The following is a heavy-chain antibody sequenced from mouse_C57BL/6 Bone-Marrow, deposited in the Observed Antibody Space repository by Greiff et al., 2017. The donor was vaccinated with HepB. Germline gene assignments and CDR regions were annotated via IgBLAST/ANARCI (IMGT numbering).Heavy chain of an antibody. D-gene: IGHD2-3*01. J-gene: IGHJ4*01. CDR2: ISGGGGNT. V-gene: IGHV5-9*01. Sequence: EVHLVESGGGLVKPGGSLKLSCAASGFTFRSYTMSWVRQTPEKRLEWVATISGGGGNTYYPDSVKGRFTISRDNAKNTLYLQMSSLRSEDTALYYCARYLSRYAMDYWGQGTSVTVSS. CDR1: GFTFRSYT. CDR3: ARYLSRYAMDY.